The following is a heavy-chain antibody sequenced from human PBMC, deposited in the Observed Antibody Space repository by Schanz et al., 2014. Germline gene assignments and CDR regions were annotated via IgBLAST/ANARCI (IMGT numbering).Heavy chain of an antibody. D-gene: IGHD5-12*01. J-gene: IGHJ4*02. CDR1: GDTFRSYT. Sequence: QVQLVQSGAEVKKPGSSVKVSCKASGDTFRSYTINWVRHAPGQGLEWMGRIIPITGITNYAQKFQGRVTFTXDKSTSTAFLEVNSLRSXDTAVYYCARTGYDPSLTHWGQGTLVTVSS. CDR2: IIPITGIT. CDR3: ARTGYDPSLTH. V-gene: IGHV1-69*02.